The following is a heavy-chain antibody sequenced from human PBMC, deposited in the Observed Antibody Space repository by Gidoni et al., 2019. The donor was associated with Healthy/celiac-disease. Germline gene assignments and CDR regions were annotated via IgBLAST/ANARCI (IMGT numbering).Heavy chain of an antibody. CDR2: IRSKAYGGTT. V-gene: IGHV3-49*04. CDR3: TRDPAHDFWSGYPDY. CDR1: GFTFGDYA. Sequence: EVQLVESGGGLVQPGRSLRLSCTASGFTFGDYAMSWVRQAPGKGLEWVGFIRSKAYGGTTEYAASVKGRFTISRDDSKSIAYLQMNSLKTEDTAVYYCTRDPAHDFWSGYPDYWGQGTLVTVSS. D-gene: IGHD3-3*01. J-gene: IGHJ4*02.